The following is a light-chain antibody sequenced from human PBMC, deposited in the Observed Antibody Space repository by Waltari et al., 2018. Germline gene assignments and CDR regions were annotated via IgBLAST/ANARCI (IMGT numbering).Light chain of an antibody. CDR1: TPHVDNHR. J-gene: IGLJ3*02. Sequence: QAGLTQPPSVSKGLGQTATLTRTGNTPHVDNHRATWLQPHQGRPPKLLSYRSNDRPLGISERFSASRSGNTASLTITGLQPEDEADYYCSTWDSSLRAWMFGGGTKLTVL. CDR2: RSN. CDR3: STWDSSLRAWM. V-gene: IGLV10-54*04.